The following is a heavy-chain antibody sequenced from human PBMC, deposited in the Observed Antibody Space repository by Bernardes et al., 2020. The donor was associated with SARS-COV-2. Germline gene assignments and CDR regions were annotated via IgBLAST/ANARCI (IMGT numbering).Heavy chain of an antibody. D-gene: IGHD1-26*01. J-gene: IGHJ5*02. CDR1: GDSISSRAYY. CDR3: ARHPRRLQVSGSWFDP. CDR2: VYYSGGT. V-gene: IGHV4-39*01. Sequence: SETLSLTCTVSGDSISSRAYYWGWIRQSPGKGLEWIGSVYYSGGTYYNPSLKGRVTISVDTSKNQFSLRLNSPTAADAAVYYCARHPRRLQVSGSWFDPWGQGTLVNVSS.